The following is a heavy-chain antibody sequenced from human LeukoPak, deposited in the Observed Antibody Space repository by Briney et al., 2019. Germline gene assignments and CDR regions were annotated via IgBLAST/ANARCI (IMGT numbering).Heavy chain of an antibody. CDR3: AGAHCGGDCYSGRAFDI. V-gene: IGHV4-59*12. Sequence: SETLSLTCTVSGGSISSYYWSWIRQPPGKGLEWIGYIYYSGSTYYNPSLKSRVTISVDTSKNQFSLKLSSVTAADTAVYYCAGAHCGGDCYSGRAFDIWGQGTMVTVSS. D-gene: IGHD2-21*02. CDR1: GGSISSYY. CDR2: IYYSGST. J-gene: IGHJ3*02.